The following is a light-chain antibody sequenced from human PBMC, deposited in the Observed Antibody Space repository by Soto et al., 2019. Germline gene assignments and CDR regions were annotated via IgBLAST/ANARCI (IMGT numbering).Light chain of an antibody. CDR2: LAS. J-gene: IGKJ4*01. Sequence: DIQMTQSPSSVSASVGDRVTCTCRASENIDNYLAWYQQKPGKAPKLLIYLASTLQSGVPSRFRGSGYGRDFSLTVSRLQPEDFATYICQEGYDLPITFGGGAKVEI. CDR1: ENIDNY. V-gene: IGKV1D-12*01. CDR3: QEGYDLPIT.